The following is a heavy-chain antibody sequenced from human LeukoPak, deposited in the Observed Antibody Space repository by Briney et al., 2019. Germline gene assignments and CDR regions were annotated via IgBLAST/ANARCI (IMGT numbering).Heavy chain of an antibody. CDR2: ISWNSFTI. CDR1: GFTFDDYA. V-gene: IGHV3-9*01. J-gene: IGHJ6*03. D-gene: IGHD5-18*01. Sequence: GGSLILSCAASGFTFDDYAMHWVRQAPGKGLEWVSGISWNSFTIGYADSVKGRFTISRDNAKNSLYLQMNSLRVEDTALYYCAKDIGRVDTASTYMDVWGKGTTVTISS. CDR3: AKDIGRVDTASTYMDV.